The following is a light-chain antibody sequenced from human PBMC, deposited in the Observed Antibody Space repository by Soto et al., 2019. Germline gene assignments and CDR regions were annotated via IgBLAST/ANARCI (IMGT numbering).Light chain of an antibody. CDR2: LNSDGSH. CDR3: QTGGTGIRV. CDR1: SGHISYA. J-gene: IGLJ3*02. V-gene: IGLV4-69*01. Sequence: QSVLTQSPSASASLGASVKLTCTLSSGHISYAIAWHQQQPEKGPRDLMKLNSDGSHSKGDGIPDRFSGSSPGAERYLTISSLQSEDEADYYCQTGGTGIRVFGGGTKVTVL.